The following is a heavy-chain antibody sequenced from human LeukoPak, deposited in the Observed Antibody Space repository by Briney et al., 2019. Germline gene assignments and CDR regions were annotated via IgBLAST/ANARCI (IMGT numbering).Heavy chain of an antibody. V-gene: IGHV3-33*01. Sequence: GGSLRLSCAASGFTFSSYGMHWVRQTPGKGLEWVAVILYDGSNKYYADSVKGRFTISRDNSKNTLYLQMNSLRAEDTAVYYCARVLGGKAAAGSYYYYGMDVWGQGTTVTVSS. CDR2: ILYDGSNK. J-gene: IGHJ6*02. D-gene: IGHD6-13*01. CDR1: GFTFSSYG. CDR3: ARVLGGKAAAGSYYYYGMDV.